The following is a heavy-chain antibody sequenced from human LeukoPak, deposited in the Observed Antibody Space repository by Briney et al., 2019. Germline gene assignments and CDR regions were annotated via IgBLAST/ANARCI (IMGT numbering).Heavy chain of an antibody. J-gene: IGHJ6*03. CDR1: GFTFSSYG. Sequence: PGGSLRLSCAASGFTFSSYGMHWVRQAPGKGLEWVAVIWYDGSNKYYADSVKGRFTISRDNSKYTLYLQMNSLRAEDTAVYYCARRFKRFGIAAAGSYLDVWGKGTTVTVSS. V-gene: IGHV3-33*01. CDR3: ARRFKRFGIAAAGSYLDV. D-gene: IGHD6-13*01. CDR2: IWYDGSNK.